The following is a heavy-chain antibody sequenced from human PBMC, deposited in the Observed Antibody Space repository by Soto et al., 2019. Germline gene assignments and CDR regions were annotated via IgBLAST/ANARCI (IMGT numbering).Heavy chain of an antibody. D-gene: IGHD3-10*01. CDR2: IKQDGSEK. CDR3: ARDPVQYYYGSGRYVY. V-gene: IGHV3-7*01. J-gene: IGHJ4*02. CDR1: GFTFSSYW. Sequence: EVQLVESGGGLVQPGGSLRLSCAASGFTFSSYWMSWVRQAPGKGLEWVANIKQDGSEKYYVDSVKGRFTISRDNAKNSLYLQMNSLRAEDTAVYYCARDPVQYYYGSGRYVYWGQGTLVTVSS.